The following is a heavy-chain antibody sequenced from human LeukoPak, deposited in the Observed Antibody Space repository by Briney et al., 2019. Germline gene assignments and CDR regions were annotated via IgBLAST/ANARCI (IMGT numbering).Heavy chain of an antibody. CDR3: ARVSAAMALFDY. CDR2: IIPIFGTA. Sequence: VASVKVSCKASGGTFSSYTISWVRQAPGQGLEWMGGIIPIFGTANYAQKFRGRVTITTDESTSTAYMELSSLRSEDTAVYYCARVSAAMALFDYWGQGTLVTVSS. V-gene: IGHV1-69*05. J-gene: IGHJ4*02. D-gene: IGHD5-18*01. CDR1: GGTFSSYT.